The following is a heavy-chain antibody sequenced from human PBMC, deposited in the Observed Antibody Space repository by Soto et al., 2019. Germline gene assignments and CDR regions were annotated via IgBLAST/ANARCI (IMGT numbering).Heavy chain of an antibody. Sequence: QVQLEQSGAEVKKAGSSVKVSCKTSGGTFRTYGINWLRQAPGHGLERMGGIVPAYGKADYAQGFQGRVSITADKSTRTAYVEVSSLRSEATVVNYCARSVGVGALYYGMDVWGQGATVSVSS. J-gene: IGHJ6*02. CDR3: ARSVGVGALYYGMDV. V-gene: IGHV1-69*06. CDR1: GGTFRTYG. CDR2: IVPAYGKA. D-gene: IGHD1-26*01.